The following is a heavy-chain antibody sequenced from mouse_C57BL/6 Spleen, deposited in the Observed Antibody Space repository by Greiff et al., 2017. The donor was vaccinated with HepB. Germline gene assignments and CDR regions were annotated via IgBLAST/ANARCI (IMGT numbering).Heavy chain of an antibody. J-gene: IGHJ2*01. CDR3: ARWDQYYFDY. D-gene: IGHD4-1*01. CDR1: GYTFTSYW. CDR2: IHPNSGST. V-gene: IGHV1-64*01. Sequence: VKLQQPGAELVKPGASVKLSCKASGYTFTSYWMHWVKQRPGQGLEWIGMIHPNSGSTNYNEKFKSKATLTVDKSSSTAYMQLSSLTSEDSAVYYCARWDQYYFDYWGQGTTLTVSS.